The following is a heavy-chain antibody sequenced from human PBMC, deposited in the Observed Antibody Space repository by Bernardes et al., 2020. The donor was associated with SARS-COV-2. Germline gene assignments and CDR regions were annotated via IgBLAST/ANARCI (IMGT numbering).Heavy chain of an antibody. J-gene: IGHJ6*03. D-gene: IGHD3-3*01. V-gene: IGHV4-59*08. CDR1: GCSISSYY. CDR3: ARQNDFWSGYYLRYYYYMDV. CDR2: IYYSGST. Sequence: SETLSLTCTVSGCSISSYYWSWIRQPPGKGLEWIGYIYYSGSTNYNPSLKSRVTISVDTSKNQFSLKLSSVTAADTAVYYCARQNDFWSGYYLRYYYYMDVWGKGTTVTVSS.